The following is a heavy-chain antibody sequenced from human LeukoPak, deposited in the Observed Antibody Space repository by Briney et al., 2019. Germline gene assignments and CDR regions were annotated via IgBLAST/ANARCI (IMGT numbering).Heavy chain of an antibody. CDR1: GGTFSSYA. J-gene: IGHJ4*02. CDR3: ARTHYYDSSGYPAYDY. CDR2: IIPILGIA. D-gene: IGHD3-22*01. Sequence: SVKVSCKASGGTFSSYAISWVRQAPGQGLEWMGRIIPILGIANYAQKFQGRVTITADKSTSTAYVELSSLRSEDTAVYYCARTHYYDSSGYPAYDYWGQGTLVTVSS. V-gene: IGHV1-69*04.